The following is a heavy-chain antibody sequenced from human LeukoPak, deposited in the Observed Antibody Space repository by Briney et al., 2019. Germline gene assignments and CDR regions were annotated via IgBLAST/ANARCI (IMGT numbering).Heavy chain of an antibody. CDR1: GGSFSGYY. Sequence: SETLSLTCAVYGGSFSGYYWSWIRQPPGKELEWIGEINHSGSTNYNPSLKSRVTISVDTSKNQFSLKLSSVTAADTAVYYCARVRVVYDYGDSDAFDIWGQGTMVTVSS. CDR2: INHSGST. D-gene: IGHD4-17*01. V-gene: IGHV4-34*01. CDR3: ARVRVVYDYGDSDAFDI. J-gene: IGHJ3*02.